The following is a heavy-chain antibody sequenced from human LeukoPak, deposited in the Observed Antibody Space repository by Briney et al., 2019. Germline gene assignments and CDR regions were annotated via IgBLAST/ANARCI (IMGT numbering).Heavy chain of an antibody. CDR3: ARRSSIAARSPFDY. Sequence: PSETLSLTCTVSGDSIRSVDYYWSWIRQPPGKGLEWIGYIHYSGSTNYNPSLKSRVTISVDKSKNQFSLKLSSVTAADTAVYYCARRSSIAARSPFDYWGQGTLVTVSS. D-gene: IGHD6-6*01. J-gene: IGHJ4*02. V-gene: IGHV4-30-4*01. CDR1: GDSIRSVDYY. CDR2: IHYSGST.